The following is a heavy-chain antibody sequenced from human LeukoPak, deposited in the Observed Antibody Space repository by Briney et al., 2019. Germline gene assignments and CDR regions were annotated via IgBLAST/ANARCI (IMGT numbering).Heavy chain of an antibody. CDR2: IYPGDSDT. CDR1: GYSFTSYW. D-gene: IGHD1/OR15-1a*01. CDR3: ARHNKGVAKSPHYYYYMDV. Sequence: GESLKISCKGSGYSFTSYWIGWVRQMPGKGLEWMGIIYPGDSDTRYSPSFQGQVTISADKSISTAYLQWSSLKASDTAMYYCARHNKGVAKSPHYYYYMDVWGKGTTVTVSS. J-gene: IGHJ6*03. V-gene: IGHV5-51*01.